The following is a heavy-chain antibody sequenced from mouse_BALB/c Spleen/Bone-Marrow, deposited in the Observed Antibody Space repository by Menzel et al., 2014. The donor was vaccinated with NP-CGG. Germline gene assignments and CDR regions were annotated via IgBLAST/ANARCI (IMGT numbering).Heavy chain of an antibody. CDR3: APGDFAY. CDR2: INPYNDGT. V-gene: IGHV1-14*01. CDR1: GYTFTSYV. J-gene: IGHJ3*01. Sequence: VQLKQSGPELVKPGASVKMSCEASGYTFTSYVMHWVKRKPGQGLEWIGYINPYNDGTKYNEKFKGKATLTSDKSSSTAYMELSSLTSEDSAVYYCAPGDFAYWGQGTLVTVSA.